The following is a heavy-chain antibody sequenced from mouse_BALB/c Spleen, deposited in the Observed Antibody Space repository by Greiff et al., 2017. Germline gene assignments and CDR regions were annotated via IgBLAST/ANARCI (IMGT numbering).Heavy chain of an antibody. D-gene: IGHD2-3*01. J-gene: IGHJ3*01. CDR3: ARRSDDGYYGGWFAY. Sequence: VQLQQSGPGLVQPSQSLSITCTVSGFSLTSYGVHWVRQSPGKGLEWLGVIWSGGSTDYNAAFISRLSISKDNSKSQVFFKMNSLQANDTAIYYCARRSDDGYYGGWFAYWGQGTLVTVSA. CDR1: GFSLTSYG. V-gene: IGHV2-2*02. CDR2: IWSGGST.